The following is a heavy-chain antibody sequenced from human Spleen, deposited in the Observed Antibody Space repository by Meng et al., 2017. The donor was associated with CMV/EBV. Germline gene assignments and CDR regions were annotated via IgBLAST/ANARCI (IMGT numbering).Heavy chain of an antibody. Sequence: GSLRLACAASGFTFSSNYMTWIRQAPGKGLEWVSIIYSGGGTYYADSGQGRFTISRDDSENTLYLQMKYLRPDDTAVYYCASVRSGYWGQGALVTVSS. D-gene: IGHD1-26*01. J-gene: IGHJ4*02. CDR1: GFTFSSNY. CDR3: ASVRSGY. V-gene: IGHV3-66*02. CDR2: IYSGGGT.